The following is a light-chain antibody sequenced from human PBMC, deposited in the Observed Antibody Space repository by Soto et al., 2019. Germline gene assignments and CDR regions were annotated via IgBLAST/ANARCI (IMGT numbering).Light chain of an antibody. J-gene: IGLJ2*01. Sequence: QSALTQPASVSGSPGQSITISCTGTSSYVGGYDYVSWYQQHPGKAPKLLIFDVSKRPSGVSYRFSGSKSGNTASLTISGLQAEDEADYYCSSYASSITLVFGGGTKLTVL. CDR2: DVS. V-gene: IGLV2-14*01. CDR3: SSYASSITLV. CDR1: SSYVGGYDY.